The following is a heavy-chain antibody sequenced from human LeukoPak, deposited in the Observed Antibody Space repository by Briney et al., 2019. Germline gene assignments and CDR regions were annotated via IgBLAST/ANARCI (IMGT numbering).Heavy chain of an antibody. CDR3: SRESGAYCPFGY. D-gene: IGHD1-26*01. CDR1: GGSISSTNW. Sequence: SETLSLTCGLSGGSISSTNWWSWVRQPPGQGLEWIGEISLTGRTNYNPSLNGRVTMSLDESRNQLSLNLTSVTAADTATYYCSRESGAYCPFGYWGQGTLVIVPP. J-gene: IGHJ4*02. V-gene: IGHV4-4*02. CDR2: ISLTGRT.